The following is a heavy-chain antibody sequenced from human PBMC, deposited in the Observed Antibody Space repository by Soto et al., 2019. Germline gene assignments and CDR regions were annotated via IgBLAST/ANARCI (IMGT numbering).Heavy chain of an antibody. Sequence: GESLQISCKGSGYSFTSYFIGWVRQMPGKGLEWMGIIYPGDSDTRYSPSFQGQVTISADKSISTAYLQWSSLKASDTAMYYCARQFSSYHNHRLYWYFDLWARGT. CDR2: IYPGDSDT. CDR3: ARQFSSYHNHRLYWYFDL. V-gene: IGHV5-51*01. J-gene: IGHJ2*01. D-gene: IGHD5-12*01. CDR1: GYSFTSYF.